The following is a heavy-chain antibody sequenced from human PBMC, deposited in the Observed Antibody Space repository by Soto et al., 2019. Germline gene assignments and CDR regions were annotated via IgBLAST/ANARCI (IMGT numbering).Heavy chain of an antibody. J-gene: IGHJ2*01. CDR3: ARGNHRWLQLWYFDL. CDR2: IIPIFGTV. CDR1: GGTFRNYP. V-gene: IGHV1-69*12. Sequence: QVQLVQSGAEVKKPGSSVKVSCKASGGTFRNYPISWVRQAPGQGLEWMGGIIPIFGTVNYEQKFQARVTITVDESKSTAYMELSSLISEDTAVYYCARGNHRWLQLWYFDLWGRGTLVTVSS. D-gene: IGHD5-12*01.